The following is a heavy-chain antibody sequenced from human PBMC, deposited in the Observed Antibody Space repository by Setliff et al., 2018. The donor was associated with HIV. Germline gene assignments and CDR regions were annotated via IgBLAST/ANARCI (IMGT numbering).Heavy chain of an antibody. CDR1: SVSFSSYS. CDR3: ARRGYSYVERVYYYYMDV. D-gene: IGHD5-18*01. Sequence: SETLSLTCTVSSVSFSSYSWTWIRQPPGKGLEWIGYIYYSGSTNYNPPLKSRVTISVDTSKNQISLKLGSVTAADTDMYYCARRGYSYVERVYYYYMDVWGKGTTVTVSS. V-gene: IGHV4-59*08. J-gene: IGHJ6*03. CDR2: IYYSGST.